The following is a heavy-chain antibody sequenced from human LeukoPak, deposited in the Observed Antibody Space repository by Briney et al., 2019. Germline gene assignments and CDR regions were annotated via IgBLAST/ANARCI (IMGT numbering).Heavy chain of an antibody. CDR2: ISSSSSYI. D-gene: IGHD3-22*01. J-gene: IGHJ4*02. Sequence: GGSLRLSCAASGFTFSSYSMNWVRQAPGKGLEWVSSISSSSSYIYYADSVKGRFTISRDNSKNTLYLQMNSLRAEDTAVYYCARDQGANYYDSSGYLDYWGQGTLVTVSS. CDR1: GFTFSSYS. CDR3: ARDQGANYYDSSGYLDY. V-gene: IGHV3-21*01.